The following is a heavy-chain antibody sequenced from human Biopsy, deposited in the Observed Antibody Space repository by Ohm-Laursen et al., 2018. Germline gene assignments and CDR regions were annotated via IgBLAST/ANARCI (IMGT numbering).Heavy chain of an antibody. Sequence: GASVKVSCKASAYSFGDHRIHWVRQAPGQGLEWMGWIDPKSGGTNYAQKFQGRVTMTRDTSISTTYMELRGLTSDDTAVFYCARELGDFWGGRQFDFWGQGTLVTVSS. V-gene: IGHV1-2*02. J-gene: IGHJ5*01. D-gene: IGHD3-3*01. CDR3: ARELGDFWGGRQFDF. CDR1: AYSFGDHR. CDR2: IDPKSGGT.